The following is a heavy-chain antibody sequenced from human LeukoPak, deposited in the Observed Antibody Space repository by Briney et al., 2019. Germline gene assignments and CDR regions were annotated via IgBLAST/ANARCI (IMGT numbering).Heavy chain of an antibody. Sequence: APVKVSCKVSGYTLTELSMHWVRQAPGKGLEWMGGFDPEDGETIYAQKFQGRVTMTEDTSTDTAYMELSSLRSEDTAVYYCATGPYCSSTSCYDGDYRGQGTLVTVSS. CDR1: GYTLTELS. D-gene: IGHD2-2*01. V-gene: IGHV1-24*01. CDR3: ATGPYCSSTSCYDGDY. J-gene: IGHJ4*02. CDR2: FDPEDGET.